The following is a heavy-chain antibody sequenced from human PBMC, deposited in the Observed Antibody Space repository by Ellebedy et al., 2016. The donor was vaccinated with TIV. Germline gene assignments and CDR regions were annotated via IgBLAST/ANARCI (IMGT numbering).Heavy chain of an antibody. V-gene: IGHV4-34*01. Sequence: SETLSLXCAVYGGSFSGYYWTWIRQPPGKGLEWIGEINHSGSTDYNPSLKSRVTISVDTSKNQFSLKLRSVTAADTAVYYCARAGRITMVRGTFFWGQGTLVTVSS. J-gene: IGHJ4*02. D-gene: IGHD3-10*01. CDR3: ARAGRITMVRGTFF. CDR2: INHSGST. CDR1: GGSFSGYY.